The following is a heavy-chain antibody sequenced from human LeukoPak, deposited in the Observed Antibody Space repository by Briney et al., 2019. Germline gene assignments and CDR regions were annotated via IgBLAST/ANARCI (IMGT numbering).Heavy chain of an antibody. CDR2: ISSSGMTV. CDR3: ARAITNYGYIFDC. V-gene: IGHV3-11*04. J-gene: IGHJ4*02. Sequence: PGGSLRLSCAASGFTFSDYYMSWIRQAPGKGLEWVSYISSSGMTVFYADSVKGRFTISRDNAKNSLYLQTNSLRAEDTAVYYCARAITNYGYIFDCWGQGTLVTVSS. CDR1: GFTFSDYY. D-gene: IGHD5-18*01.